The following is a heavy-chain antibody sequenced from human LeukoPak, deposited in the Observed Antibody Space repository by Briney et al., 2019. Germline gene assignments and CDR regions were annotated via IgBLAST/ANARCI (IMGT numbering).Heavy chain of an antibody. J-gene: IGHJ4*02. V-gene: IGHV5-10-1*01. CDR1: GYSFTSYW. CDR2: IDPSDSYT. D-gene: IGHD2-21*01. CDR3: ARWVRDFDY. Sequence: GESLKISCKGSGYSFTSYWISWMRQMPGKGLEWMGRIDPSDSYTNYSPSFQGHVTISTDKSISTAFLQWSSLKASDTAMYYCARWVRDFDYWGQGTLVTVSS.